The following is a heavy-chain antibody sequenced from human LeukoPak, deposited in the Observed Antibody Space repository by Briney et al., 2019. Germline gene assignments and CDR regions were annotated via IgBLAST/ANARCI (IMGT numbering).Heavy chain of an antibody. Sequence: SETLSLTCTVSGGSISSSSYYWGWIRQPPGKGLEWIGSIYYSGSTYYNPSLKSRVTISVDTSKNQFSLKLSSVTAADTAVYYCARKHIVVVVAATDWFDPWGQGTLVTVSS. D-gene: IGHD2-15*01. CDR1: GGSISSSSYY. CDR2: IYYSGST. J-gene: IGHJ5*02. CDR3: ARKHIVVVVAATDWFDP. V-gene: IGHV4-39*01.